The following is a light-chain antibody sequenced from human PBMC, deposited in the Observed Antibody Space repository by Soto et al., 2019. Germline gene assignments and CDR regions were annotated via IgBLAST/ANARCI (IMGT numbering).Light chain of an antibody. CDR1: SSDVGGYNY. V-gene: IGLV2-14*03. CDR3: SSYTSSDTYV. CDR2: SVS. J-gene: IGLJ1*01. Sequence: QSALTQPASVSGSPGQSITISCTGTSSDVGGYNYVSWYQHHPGKAPKLMISSVSSRPSGVSIRFSGSKSGNTASLTISGLQPEDEADYYCSSYTSSDTYVFGTGTKVTVL.